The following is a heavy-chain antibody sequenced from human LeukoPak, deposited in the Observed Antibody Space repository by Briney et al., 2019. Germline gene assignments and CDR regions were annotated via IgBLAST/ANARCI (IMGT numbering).Heavy chain of an antibody. D-gene: IGHD6-19*01. CDR1: GGTFISYA. CDR3: VRGIAVAGTEFDY. Sequence: SVKVSCKASGGTFISYAISWVRQAPGQGLEWMGGIIPIFGTANYAQKFQGRVTITADESTSTAYMELSSLRSEDTAVYYCVRGIAVAGTEFDYWGQGTLVTVSS. J-gene: IGHJ4*02. CDR2: IIPIFGTA. V-gene: IGHV1-69*13.